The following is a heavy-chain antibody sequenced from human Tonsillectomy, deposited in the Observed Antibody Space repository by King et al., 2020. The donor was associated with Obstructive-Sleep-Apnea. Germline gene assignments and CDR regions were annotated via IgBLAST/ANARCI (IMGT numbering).Heavy chain of an antibody. J-gene: IGHJ6*02. CDR3: ARDVKVPLRDPYYYYGMDV. V-gene: IGHV1-18*01. Sequence: QLVQSGGEVKKPGASVKVSCKSSGYSFTNYGISWVRQAPGQGLEWMGWISADNGNTNYAQKLQDRVTMTTDTSTSTAYMELRSLIFDDTAVYFCARDVKVPLRDPYYYYGMDVWGQGTTVTVSS. CDR2: ISADNGNT. CDR1: GYSFTNYG.